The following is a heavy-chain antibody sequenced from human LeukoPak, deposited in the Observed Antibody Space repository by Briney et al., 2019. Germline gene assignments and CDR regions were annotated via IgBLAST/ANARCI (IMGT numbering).Heavy chain of an antibody. CDR1: GGSISSNNW. CDR2: IYHSGRT. V-gene: IGHV4-4*02. Sequence: SETLSLTCAVSGGSISSNNWWSWVRQPPGKGLEWIGEIYHSGRTSYNPSLKSRLTISVDKSKNQFSLNLTSVTAADTAVYYCARRIQNYYAPGDYFDYWGQGTLVTVSS. D-gene: IGHD3-10*01. CDR3: ARRIQNYYAPGDYFDY. J-gene: IGHJ4*02.